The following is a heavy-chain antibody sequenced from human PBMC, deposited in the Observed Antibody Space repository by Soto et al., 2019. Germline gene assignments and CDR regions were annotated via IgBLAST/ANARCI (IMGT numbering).Heavy chain of an antibody. V-gene: IGHV3-23*01. Sequence: GGSLRLSCAASGFTFSSYAMSWVRQAPGKGLEWVSAISGSGGSTYYADSVKGRFTISRDNSKNTLYLQMNSLRAEDTAVYYCAKDLRIVGASYSDYWGQGTLVTVSS. CDR3: AKDLRIVGASYSDY. CDR2: ISGSGGST. CDR1: GFTFSSYA. D-gene: IGHD1-26*01. J-gene: IGHJ4*02.